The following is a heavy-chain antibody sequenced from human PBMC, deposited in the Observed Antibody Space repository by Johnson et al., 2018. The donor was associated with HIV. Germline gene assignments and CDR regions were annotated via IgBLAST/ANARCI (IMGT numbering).Heavy chain of an antibody. CDR2: ISYDGSNK. CDR1: GFTFSSYV. V-gene: IGHV3-30*04. Sequence: QVQLVESGGGVVQPGRSLRLSCAASGFTFSSYVMHWVRQAPGKGLEWVAVISYDGSNKYYADSVKGRFTISRDDSKNTAYLQMNSLKTEDTAMYYCTRWLDNDDFWDAFDIWGQGTMVTVSS. CDR3: TRWLDNDDFWDAFDI. D-gene: IGHD3/OR15-3a*01. J-gene: IGHJ3*02.